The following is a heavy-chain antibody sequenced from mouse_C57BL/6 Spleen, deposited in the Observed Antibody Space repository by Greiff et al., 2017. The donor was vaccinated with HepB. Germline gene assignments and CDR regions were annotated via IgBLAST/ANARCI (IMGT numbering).Heavy chain of an antibody. CDR2: IWSGGST. J-gene: IGHJ4*01. V-gene: IGHV2-2*01. CDR1: GFSLTSYG. CDR3: ARNLRGEGPYAMDY. Sequence: QVQLQQSGPGLVQPSQSLSITCTVSGFSLTSYGVHWVRQSPGKGLEWLGVIWSGGSTDYNAAFISRLSISKDNSKSQVFFKMNSLQADDTAIYYCARNLRGEGPYAMDYWGQGTSVTVSS.